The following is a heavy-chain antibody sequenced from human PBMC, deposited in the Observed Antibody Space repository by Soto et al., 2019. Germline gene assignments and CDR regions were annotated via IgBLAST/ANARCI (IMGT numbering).Heavy chain of an antibody. CDR3: TSWLEVEYEYYGMDV. J-gene: IGHJ6*02. D-gene: IGHD2-15*01. CDR1: GFTFSGSA. V-gene: IGHV3-73*01. CDR2: IRSKANSYAT. Sequence: GGSLRLSCAASGFTFSGSAMHWVRQASGKGLEWVGRIRSKANSYATAYAASVKGRFTISRDDSKNTAYLQMNSLKTEYTAVYYCTSWLEVEYEYYGMDVWGQGTTVTVSS.